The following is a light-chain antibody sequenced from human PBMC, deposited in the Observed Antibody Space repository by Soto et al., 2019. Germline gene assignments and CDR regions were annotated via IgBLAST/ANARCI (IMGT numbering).Light chain of an antibody. CDR2: WAS. CDR3: QQYYSSPIT. J-gene: IGKJ5*01. CDR1: QSVLYSSNNKNY. Sequence: DIVMTQSPDSLSVSLAERATINCKSSQSVLYSSNNKNYLAWYQQKPGQPPKLLIYWASTRESGVPDRFSGSGSGTDFTLTISSLQAEDVAVYYCQQYYSSPITFGRGTRLEIK. V-gene: IGKV4-1*01.